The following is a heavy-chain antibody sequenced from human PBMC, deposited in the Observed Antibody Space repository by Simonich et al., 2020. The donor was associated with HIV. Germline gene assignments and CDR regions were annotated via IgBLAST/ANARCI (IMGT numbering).Heavy chain of an antibody. CDR3: ARDGANWGYFDY. D-gene: IGHD7-27*01. J-gene: IGHJ4*02. Sequence: QVQLVQSGTEVKKPGASVKVSCKASDYTFTTYAITWVRQAPGQGLDLMGRSKTYNGNTHYAQKFQGRVTMTTDTSTGTAYIELRSLRSDDTAVYYCARDGANWGYFDYWGQGTLVTVSS. CDR1: DYTFTTYA. V-gene: IGHV1-18*01. CDR2: SKTYNGNT.